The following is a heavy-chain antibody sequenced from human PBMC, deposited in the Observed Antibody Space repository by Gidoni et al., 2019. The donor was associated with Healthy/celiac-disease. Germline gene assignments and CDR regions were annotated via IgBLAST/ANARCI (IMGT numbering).Heavy chain of an antibody. CDR2: IRYDGSNK. V-gene: IGHV3-30*02. J-gene: IGHJ4*02. CDR1: GFTFSSYG. D-gene: IGHD3-10*02. Sequence: QVQLVESGGGVVQPGGSLRISCAASGFTFSSYGMHWVRQAPGKGLEWVAFIRYDGSNKYYADSVKGRFTISRDNSKNTLYLQMNSLRAEDTAVYYCAKGLSGAGYYFDYWGQGTLVTVSS. CDR3: AKGLSGAGYYFDY.